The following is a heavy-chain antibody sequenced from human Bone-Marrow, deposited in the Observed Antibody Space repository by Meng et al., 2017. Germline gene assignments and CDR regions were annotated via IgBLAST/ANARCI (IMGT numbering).Heavy chain of an antibody. CDR1: GFTFSDYE. Sequence: GESLKISCAASGFTFSDYEMNWVRQAPGKGLEWVSYISSSGSTVFYADSVKGRFNISRDNGENSLYLQMSSLRDDDTAVYYCARLGYCSGGSCYSLDYWGQGALVTVSS. CDR2: ISSSGSTV. V-gene: IGHV3-48*03. CDR3: ARLGYCSGGSCYSLDY. J-gene: IGHJ4*02. D-gene: IGHD2-15*01.